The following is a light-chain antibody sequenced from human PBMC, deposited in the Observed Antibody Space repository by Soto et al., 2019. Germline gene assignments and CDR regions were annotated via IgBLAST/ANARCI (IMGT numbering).Light chain of an antibody. CDR3: QQYGSAAPLT. Sequence: ELVMAPSPANQPVPTGERATLSCRASQSVSSSRLAWYKQKPGQALRLLMYGASSRATGIPDRFSGSGSGTDFTLTISRLEPEDFALYYCQQYGSAAPLTFCQGTRLEIK. CDR1: QSVSSSR. CDR2: GAS. V-gene: IGKV3-20*01. J-gene: IGKJ5*01.